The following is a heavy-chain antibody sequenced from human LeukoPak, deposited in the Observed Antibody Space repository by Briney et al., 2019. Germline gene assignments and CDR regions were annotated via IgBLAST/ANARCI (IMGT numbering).Heavy chain of an antibody. D-gene: IGHD3-10*01. V-gene: IGHV3-11*01. CDR3: AREGTYYYGSGSPRLYYFDY. J-gene: IGHJ4*02. CDR1: GFTFSNSW. Sequence: GGSLRLSCAGSGFTFSNSWMGWVRQAPGKALEWVSYISYSGDTIYYADSVKGRFTVSRDNAKNLLYLQMSSLRSEDTAVYYCAREGTYYYGSGSPRLYYFDYWGQGTLVTVSS. CDR2: ISYSGDTI.